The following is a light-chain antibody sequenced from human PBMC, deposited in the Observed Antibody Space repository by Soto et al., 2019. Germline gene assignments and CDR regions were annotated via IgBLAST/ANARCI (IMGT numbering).Light chain of an antibody. V-gene: IGLV2-14*01. J-gene: IGLJ1*01. CDR3: SSYTSSSTYV. CDR2: DVS. Sequence: QSALTQPASVSGSPGQSITISCTGASSDIGAYNYVSWYQQHPGKAPKLMIYDVSNRPSGISDRFSGSKSGNTASLTISGLQAEDEADYFCSSYTSSSTYVFGTGTTLTVL. CDR1: SSDIGAYNY.